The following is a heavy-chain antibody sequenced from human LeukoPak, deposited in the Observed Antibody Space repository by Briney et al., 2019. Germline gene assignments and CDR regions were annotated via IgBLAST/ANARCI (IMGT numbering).Heavy chain of an antibody. CDR3: ARVRYFDWSWEPKDDY. CDR1: GGSISSSSYY. J-gene: IGHJ4*02. V-gene: IGHV4-39*07. Sequence: SETLSLTCTISGGSISSSSYYWGWIRQPPGKGLEWIGSIYYSGSTYYNPSLKSRVTISVDTSKNQFSLKPSSVTAADTAVYYCARVRYFDWSWEPKDDYWGQGTLVTVSS. CDR2: IYYSGST. D-gene: IGHD3-9*01.